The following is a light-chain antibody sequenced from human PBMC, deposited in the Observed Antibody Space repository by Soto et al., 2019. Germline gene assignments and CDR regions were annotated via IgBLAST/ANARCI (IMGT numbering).Light chain of an antibody. Sequence: EVVLTQSPGTLSLSPGGSVTLSFRASQSVSGSCLAWYQHKPGQAPRLLIYDASTRATGIPARFSGSGSGTDFTLTISSLEPEDFGVYYCLHRMNWPLTFGQGTRLEIK. V-gene: IGKV3D-20*02. CDR3: LHRMNWPLT. J-gene: IGKJ5*01. CDR2: DAS. CDR1: QSVSGSC.